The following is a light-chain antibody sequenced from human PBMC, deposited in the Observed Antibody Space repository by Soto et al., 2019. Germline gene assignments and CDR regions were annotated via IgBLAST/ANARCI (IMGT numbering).Light chain of an antibody. Sequence: EIVMTQSPATLSVSPGERATLSCRASLSVSRNLAWYQQKPGQAPRLLIFDASTRATGIPARFSGSGSGTEFTLTITSLQSEDFAVYYCQQYNNWWTFGQGTKVEIK. V-gene: IGKV3-15*01. CDR1: LSVSRN. CDR3: QQYNNWWT. CDR2: DAS. J-gene: IGKJ1*01.